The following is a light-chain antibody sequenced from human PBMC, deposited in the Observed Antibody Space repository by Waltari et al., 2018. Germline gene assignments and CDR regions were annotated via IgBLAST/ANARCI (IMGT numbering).Light chain of an antibody. CDR1: HSITTY. Sequence: TQSPSSLSASVGDRVTITCRASHSITTYLNWYQQKPGKAPNLLIYAASSLQSGVPSRFSGSGSGTEFTLTISSLRPEDFATYYCQQTNTVPLTFGGGTKVEIK. J-gene: IGKJ4*01. V-gene: IGKV1-39*01. CDR2: AAS. CDR3: QQTNTVPLT.